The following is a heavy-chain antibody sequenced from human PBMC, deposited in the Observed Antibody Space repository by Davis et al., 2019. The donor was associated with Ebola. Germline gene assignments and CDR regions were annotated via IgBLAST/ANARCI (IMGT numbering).Heavy chain of an antibody. D-gene: IGHD2-2*01. CDR1: GFTVSSNY. CDR3: AKAALSHGGTFDY. Sequence: GESLKISCAASGFTVSSNYMSWVRQAPGKGLEWVAVISYDGSNKYYADSVKGRFTISRDNSKNTLYLQMNSLRAEDTAVYYCAKAALSHGGTFDYWGQGTLVTVSS. J-gene: IGHJ4*02. CDR2: ISYDGSNK. V-gene: IGHV3-30*18.